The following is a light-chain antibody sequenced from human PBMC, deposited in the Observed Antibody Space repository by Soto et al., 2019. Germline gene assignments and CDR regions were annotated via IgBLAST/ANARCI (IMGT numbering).Light chain of an antibody. J-gene: IGKJ5*01. CDR2: DAY. Sequence: EIVLTQSPGTLSLSPGERATLSCRASESVSRNLAWYQQKPGQAPRLLIYDAYTRATGIPDRFSGGGSGTEFTLTISSLQSEDLVVYYCQQYNSWPPITFGQGTRLEI. CDR1: ESVSRN. CDR3: QQYNSWPPIT. V-gene: IGKV3-15*01.